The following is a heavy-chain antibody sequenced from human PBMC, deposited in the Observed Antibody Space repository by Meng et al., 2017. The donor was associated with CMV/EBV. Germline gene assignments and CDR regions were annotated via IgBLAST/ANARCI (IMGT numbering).Heavy chain of an antibody. CDR3: AEYGYSSR. CDR1: GGSISSYY. Sequence: SETLSLTCTVSGGSISSYYWSWIRQPPGKGLEWIGYIYYSGSTYYNPSLKSRVTISVDTSKNQFSLKLSSVTAADTAVYYCAEYGYSSRWGQGTLVTVSS. D-gene: IGHD6-13*01. J-gene: IGHJ4*02. V-gene: IGHV4-59*04. CDR2: IYYSGST.